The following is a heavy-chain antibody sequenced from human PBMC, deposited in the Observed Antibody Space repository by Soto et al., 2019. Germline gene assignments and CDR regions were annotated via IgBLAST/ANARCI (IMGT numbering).Heavy chain of an antibody. J-gene: IGHJ4*02. CDR1: GFTFSYYG. CDR2: IWYDGSDK. CDR3: ARGYYYDSSGNLFNY. D-gene: IGHD3-22*01. V-gene: IGHV3-33*01. Sequence: GGSLRLSCAACGFTFSYYGMHGVRQAPGRGLEWVAVIWYDGSDKYYADSVKGRFTISRDNSKNTLYLQMNSLRAEDTAIYYCARGYYYDSSGNLFNYWGQGTLVTVSS.